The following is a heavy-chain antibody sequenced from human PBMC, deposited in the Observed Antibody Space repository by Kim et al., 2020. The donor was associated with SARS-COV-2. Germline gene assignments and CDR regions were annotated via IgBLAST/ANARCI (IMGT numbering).Heavy chain of an antibody. J-gene: IGHJ6*02. Sequence: SVKVSCKASGGTFSSYAISWVRQAPGQGLEWMGGIIPIFGTANYAQKFQGRVTITADESTSTAYMELSSLRSEDTAVYYCARDPGSSGWLAPPYYYYYYGMDVWGQGTTVTVSS. CDR3: ARDPGSSGWLAPPYYYYYYGMDV. CDR2: IIPIFGTA. D-gene: IGHD6-19*01. CDR1: GGTFSSYA. V-gene: IGHV1-69*13.